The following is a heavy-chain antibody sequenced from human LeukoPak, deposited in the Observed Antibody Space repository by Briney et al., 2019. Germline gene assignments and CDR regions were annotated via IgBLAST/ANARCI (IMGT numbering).Heavy chain of an antibody. CDR1: GYTFTGYA. D-gene: IGHD3-9*01. V-gene: IGHV1-2*06. CDR3: TRDLTISGPIGI. Sequence: ASVKVSCKASGYTFTGYAMHWVRQAPGQGLGWVGRLDPNSGGTNYAQDFQGRVTITRDTSINTAYMELSRLRSDDTAKYYCTRDLTISGPIGIWGQGTLVTVSA. CDR2: LDPNSGGT. J-gene: IGHJ4*02.